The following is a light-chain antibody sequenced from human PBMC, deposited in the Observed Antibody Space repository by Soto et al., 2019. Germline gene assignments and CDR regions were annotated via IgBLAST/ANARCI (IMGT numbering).Light chain of an antibody. V-gene: IGKV3-20*01. Sequence: EIVLTQSPATLSLSPGERATLSCRGRQSVRSHLVWYQQKPGQTPRLLVYGASSRATGIPDRFSGSGSGTDFTLTISRLEPEDFAVYYCQQHGTSPITFGQGTRLEIK. CDR2: GAS. J-gene: IGKJ5*01. CDR1: QSVRSH. CDR3: QQHGTSPIT.